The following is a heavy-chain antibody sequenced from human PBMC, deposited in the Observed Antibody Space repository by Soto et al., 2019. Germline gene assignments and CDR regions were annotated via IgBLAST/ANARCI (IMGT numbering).Heavy chain of an antibody. CDR1: GYTFTSYG. D-gene: IGHD1-1*01. V-gene: IGHV1-18*01. J-gene: IGHJ6*03. Sequence: ASVKVSCKASGYTFTSYGISWVRQAPGQGLEWMGWISAYNGNTNYAQKLQGRVTMTTDTSTSTAYMELRSLRSDDTAVYYCARDRKGGWNAKRGYYYMDVWGKGTTVNVSS. CDR2: ISAYNGNT. CDR3: ARDRKGGWNAKRGYYYMDV.